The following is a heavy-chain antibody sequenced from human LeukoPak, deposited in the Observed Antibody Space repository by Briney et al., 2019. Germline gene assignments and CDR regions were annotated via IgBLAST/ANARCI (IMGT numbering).Heavy chain of an antibody. CDR2: ISRSGSTK. V-gene: IGHV3-11*04. D-gene: IGHD3-10*01. CDR3: ARERFHGSGAPRYDY. CDR1: GFTFSDYN. J-gene: IGHJ4*02. Sequence: PGGSLRLSCAASGFTFSDYNMRWIRQAPGKGLEWVSSISRSGSTKYYADSVKGRFTISRDNAKNSLYLQMNSLRAEDTAVYYCARERFHGSGAPRYDYWGQGTLVTVSS.